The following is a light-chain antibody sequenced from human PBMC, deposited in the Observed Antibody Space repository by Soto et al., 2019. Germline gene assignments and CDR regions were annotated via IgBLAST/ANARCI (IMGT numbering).Light chain of an antibody. V-gene: IGLV2-8*01. CDR1: SSDVSDYNY. J-gene: IGLJ2*01. CDR3: CSYTRSGTLS. Sequence: QSVLTQPPSASGSPGQSVTISCTGTSSDVSDYNYVSWYQQHPGKAPKLMIYEVSKRPSGVPDRFSGSKSGNTASLTVSGLQAEDEADYYCCSYTRSGTLSFGGGTQLTVL. CDR2: EVS.